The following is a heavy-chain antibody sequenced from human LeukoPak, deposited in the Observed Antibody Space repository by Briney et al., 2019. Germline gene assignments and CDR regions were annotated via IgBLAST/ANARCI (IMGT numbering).Heavy chain of an antibody. J-gene: IGHJ5*02. CDR3: ARGSSSWSHEFDP. Sequence: PSETLSLTCTVSGGSISSSSYYWDWIRQPQGKGLEWIGSIYYSGSTYYNPSLKSRVTISVDTSKNQFSLKLSSVTAADTAVYYCARGSSSWSHEFDPWGQGTLVTVSS. CDR2: IYYSGST. V-gene: IGHV4-39*01. D-gene: IGHD6-13*01. CDR1: GGSISSSSYY.